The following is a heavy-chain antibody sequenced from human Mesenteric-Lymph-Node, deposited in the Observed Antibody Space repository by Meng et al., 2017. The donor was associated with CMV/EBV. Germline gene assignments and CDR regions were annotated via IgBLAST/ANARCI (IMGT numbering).Heavy chain of an antibody. CDR2: IYSGGSST. Sequence: GESLKISCAASGFTFSSYAMSWVRQAPGKGLEWVSVIYSGGSSTYYADSVKGRFTISRDNSKNTLYLQMNSLRAEDTAVYYCAKDYYGSGSYYMAVDYWGQGTLVTVSS. D-gene: IGHD3-10*01. CDR3: AKDYYGSGSYYMAVDY. V-gene: IGHV3-23*03. CDR1: GFTFSSYA. J-gene: IGHJ4*02.